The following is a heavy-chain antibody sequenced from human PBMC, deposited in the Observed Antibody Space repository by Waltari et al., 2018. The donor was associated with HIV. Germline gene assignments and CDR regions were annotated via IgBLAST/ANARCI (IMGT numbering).Heavy chain of an antibody. CDR1: GFNFPTYT. J-gene: IGHJ2*01. Sequence: EVQLLESGGGLVQPGGSLRLSCVASGFNFPTYTMRWTRQAPEKGPEVFVGSNGVGISTEDPDAEKGLLTSSREDSKNTLYLQMNSLRGEGTAVYYCAKKIGVSYQVDLWGRGTLVTVS. D-gene: IGHD2-2*01. V-gene: IGHV3-23*01. CDR2: SNGVGIST. CDR3: AKKIGVSYQVDL.